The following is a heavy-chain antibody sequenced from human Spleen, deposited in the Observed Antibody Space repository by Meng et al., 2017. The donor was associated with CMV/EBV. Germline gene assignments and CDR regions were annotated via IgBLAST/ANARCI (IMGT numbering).Heavy chain of an antibody. D-gene: IGHD2-21*02. CDR3: ARGDARSWQLDY. J-gene: IGHJ4*02. CDR1: GYTFVKYG. V-gene: IGHV1-18*01. Sequence: SCKASGYTFVKYGINWVRQAPGQGLEWVGWIDGYSGNTHYAQNLHGRVTITTDTSTSTGDMELRSLTSDDTAIYYCARGDARSWQLDYWGQGTLVTVSS. CDR2: IDGYSGNT.